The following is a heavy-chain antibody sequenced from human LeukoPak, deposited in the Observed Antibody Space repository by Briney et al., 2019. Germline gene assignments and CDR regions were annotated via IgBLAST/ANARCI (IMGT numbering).Heavy chain of an antibody. D-gene: IGHD5-24*01. V-gene: IGHV1-46*01. J-gene: IGHJ5*02. CDR3: ATDHSMANTAWWFDP. CDR1: GYTITNNY. Sequence: EASVKVSCKASGYTITNNYMHWVRQAPGQGLEWMGVINPSGTGTSYAQKFQGRITMSRDTSTSTVYMELSSLRSEDTAFYYCATDHSMANTAWWFDPWGQGTLDTVSS. CDR2: INPSGTGT.